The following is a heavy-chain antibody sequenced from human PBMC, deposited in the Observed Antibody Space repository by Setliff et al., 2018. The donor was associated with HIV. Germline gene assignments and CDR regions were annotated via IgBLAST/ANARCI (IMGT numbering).Heavy chain of an antibody. CDR1: GGPIRSPNW. D-gene: IGHD6-13*01. V-gene: IGHV4-4*03. CDR2: IFHGGNT. CDR3: ATLAAAGESYDY. J-gene: IGHJ4*02. Sequence: LRKTLSLTCTVSGGPIRSPNWWSWVRQPPGKGLEWIGEIFHGGNTNYSPSLESRVTLSVDKSKNQFSLRLSSVTAADTAVYYCATLAAAGESYDYWGQGSLVTVSS.